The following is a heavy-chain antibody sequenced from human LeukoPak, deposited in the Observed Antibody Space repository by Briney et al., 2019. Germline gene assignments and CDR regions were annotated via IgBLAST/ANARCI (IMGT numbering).Heavy chain of an antibody. CDR1: GGTFSSYV. CDR3: ARDQENGPAYYYYYGMDV. CDR2: INTNTGNP. J-gene: IGHJ6*02. Sequence: GASVKVSCKPSGGTFSSYVINWVRQAPGQGLEWMGWINTNTGNPTYAQGFTGRFVFSLDTSVSTAYLQISSLKAEDTAVYYCARDQENGPAYYYYYGMDVWGQGTTVTVSS. D-gene: IGHD2-8*01. V-gene: IGHV7-4-1*02.